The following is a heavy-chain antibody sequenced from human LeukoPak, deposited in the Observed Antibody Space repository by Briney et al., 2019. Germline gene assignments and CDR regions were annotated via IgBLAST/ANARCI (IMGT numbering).Heavy chain of an antibody. CDR3: ARADSPMARGYGMDV. CDR2: ISSSSSYI. Sequence: GGSLRLSCAASGFTFSSYSMNWVRQAPGKGLEWVSSISSSSSYIYYAESVKGRFTISRDNAKNSLYLQMNSLRAEDTAVYYCARADSPMARGYGMDVWGQGTTVTVSS. D-gene: IGHD3-10*01. V-gene: IGHV3-21*01. J-gene: IGHJ6*02. CDR1: GFTFSSYS.